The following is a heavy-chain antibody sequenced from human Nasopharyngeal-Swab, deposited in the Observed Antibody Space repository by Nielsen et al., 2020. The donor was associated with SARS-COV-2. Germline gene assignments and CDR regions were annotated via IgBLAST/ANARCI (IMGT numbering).Heavy chain of an antibody. V-gene: IGHV5-51*01. J-gene: IGHJ4*02. CDR2: IYPGDSDT. Sequence: GEALKISCQGSGSSFTSYWIGWVRQMPGKGLEWMGIIYPGDSDTRYSPSFQGQVTISADKSISTAYLQWSSLKASDTAMYYCARSSYGDYFDYWGQGTLVTVSS. CDR1: GSSFTSYW. D-gene: IGHD4-17*01. CDR3: ARSSYGDYFDY.